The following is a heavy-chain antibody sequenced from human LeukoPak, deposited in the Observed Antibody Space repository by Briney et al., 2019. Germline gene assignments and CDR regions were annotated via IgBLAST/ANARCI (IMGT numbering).Heavy chain of an antibody. CDR2: IYYSGST. Sequence: SETLSLTCTVSGGSISSGDYYWSWIRQPPGKGLEWIGYIYYSGSTYYNPSLKSRVTISVDTSKDQFSLKLSSVTAADTAVYYCARWRVRDYAWGSYDAFDIWGQGTMVTVSS. D-gene: IGHD3-16*01. CDR1: GGSISSGDYY. CDR3: ARWRVRDYAWGSYDAFDI. V-gene: IGHV4-30-4*01. J-gene: IGHJ3*02.